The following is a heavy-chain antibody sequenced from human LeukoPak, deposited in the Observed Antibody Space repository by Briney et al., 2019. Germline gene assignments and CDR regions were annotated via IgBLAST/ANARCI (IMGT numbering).Heavy chain of an antibody. CDR3: ARVVVRGVNWFDP. Sequence: ASVKVSCKASGYTFTSYGIGWVRQAPGQGVEWMGWISANNGNTNYAQKFQGRVTITTDTSTSTVYMELRSLTSDDTAVYYCARVVVRGVNWFDPRGQGTLGTVS. CDR2: ISANNGNT. CDR1: GYTFTSYG. V-gene: IGHV1-18*04. D-gene: IGHD3-10*01. J-gene: IGHJ5*02.